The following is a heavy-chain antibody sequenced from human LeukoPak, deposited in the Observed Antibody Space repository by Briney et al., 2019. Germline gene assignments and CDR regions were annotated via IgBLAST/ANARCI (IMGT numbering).Heavy chain of an antibody. V-gene: IGHV3-21*06. D-gene: IGHD3-10*01. Sequence: GGSLRLSCAASGFTFCDYSMNWVRQAPGKGPEWLSSISGTRNYIYYADSVKGRFTISRDNAKNSLYLQMNSLRAEDTAVYYCARDGGISRYYYYYMDVWGKRTTVTVSS. CDR3: ARDGGISRYYYYYMDV. J-gene: IGHJ6*03. CDR2: ISGTRNYI. CDR1: GFTFCDYS.